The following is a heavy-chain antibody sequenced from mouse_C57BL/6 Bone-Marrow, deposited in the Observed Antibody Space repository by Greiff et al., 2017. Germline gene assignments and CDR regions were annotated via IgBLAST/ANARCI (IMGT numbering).Heavy chain of an antibody. Sequence: EVKLVESGGGLVKPGGSLKLSCAASGFTFSSYAMSWVRQTPEKRLEWVATISDGGSYTYYPDNVKGRFTISRDNANNNLYLQMSHLKSEDTAMYYCARTYGSLYYYAMDYWGQGTSVTVSS. J-gene: IGHJ4*01. CDR2: ISDGGSYT. V-gene: IGHV5-4*03. CDR3: ARTYGSLYYYAMDY. CDR1: GFTFSSYA. D-gene: IGHD1-1*01.